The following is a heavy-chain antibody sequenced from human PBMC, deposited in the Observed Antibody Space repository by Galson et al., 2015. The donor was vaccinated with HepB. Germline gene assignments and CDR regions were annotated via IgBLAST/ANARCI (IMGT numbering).Heavy chain of an antibody. CDR1: GFTFGDYA. Sequence: SLRLSCAASGFTFGDYAMSWFRQAPGKGLEWVGFIRSKAYGGTTEYAASVKGRFTISRDDSKSIAYLQMNSLKTEDTAVYYCTRGYYYDSSGYYYVGYFQHWGQSTLVTVSS. CDR3: TRGYYYDSSGYYYVGYFQH. D-gene: IGHD3-22*01. J-gene: IGHJ1*01. V-gene: IGHV3-49*03. CDR2: IRSKAYGGTT.